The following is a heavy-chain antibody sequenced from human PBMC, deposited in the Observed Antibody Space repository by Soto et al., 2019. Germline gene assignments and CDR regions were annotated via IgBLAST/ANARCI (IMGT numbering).Heavy chain of an antibody. D-gene: IGHD1-7*01. CDR2: IKSKFDGGRI. CDR1: GFTFSGAW. V-gene: IGHV3-15*01. Sequence: EEHMVESGGGPVKPGGSLRLSCAASGFTFSGAWMSWVRQVPGKGLEWVGRIKSKFDGGRIDYAASVKGRFSISRDDSANTMFLQMNSLKTEATAVYFCTTSVTVTPRAIEYWGQGTLVTVSS. J-gene: IGHJ4*02. CDR3: TTSVTVTPRAIEY.